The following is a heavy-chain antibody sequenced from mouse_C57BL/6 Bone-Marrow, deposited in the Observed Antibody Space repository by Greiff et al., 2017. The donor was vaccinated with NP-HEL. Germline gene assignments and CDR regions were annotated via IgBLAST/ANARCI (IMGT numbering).Heavy chain of an antibody. Sequence: QVQLKQPGAELVKPGASVKMSCKASGYTFTSYWITWVKQRPGQGLEWIGDIYPGSGSTNYNEKFTSKATLTVDTSSSTAYMQLSSLTSEDSAVYYCARGLRYPFAYWGQGTLVTVSA. CDR3: ARGLRYPFAY. CDR1: GYTFTSYW. D-gene: IGHD1-1*01. CDR2: IYPGSGST. J-gene: IGHJ3*01. V-gene: IGHV1-55*01.